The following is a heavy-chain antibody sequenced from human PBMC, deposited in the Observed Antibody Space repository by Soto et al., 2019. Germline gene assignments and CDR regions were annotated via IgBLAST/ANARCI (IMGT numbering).Heavy chain of an antibody. CDR1: GLSFSTWS. J-gene: IGHJ4*02. CDR3: ARARGPNY. CDR2: INGDGSEK. Sequence: EMQLVESGGGLVQPGGSLRLSCVSSGLSFSTWSMTWVRQAPGKGLEWVANINGDGSEKNYVDSVKGRFIISRDNAKESLYLQMNSVRAEDTALSYCARARGPNYWGQGTLVTVSS. V-gene: IGHV3-7*03.